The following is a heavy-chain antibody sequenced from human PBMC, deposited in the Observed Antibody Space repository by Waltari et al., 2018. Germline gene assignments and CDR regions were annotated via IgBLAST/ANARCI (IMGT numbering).Heavy chain of an antibody. CDR1: GFTFSSYP. J-gene: IGHJ4*02. D-gene: IGHD2-2*02. V-gene: IGHV3-23*01. Sequence: EVQLLESGGGLVQPGGSLKRSCAASGFTFSSYPLSWVRPGPGKGLEWVSAISGSGGTTYYADSVKGRFTISRDNSKNTLYLQMNSLRAEDTAVYYCAKSCSTSCYTCQLCYWGQGTLVTVSS. CDR2: ISGSGGTT. CDR3: AKSCSTSCYTCQLCY.